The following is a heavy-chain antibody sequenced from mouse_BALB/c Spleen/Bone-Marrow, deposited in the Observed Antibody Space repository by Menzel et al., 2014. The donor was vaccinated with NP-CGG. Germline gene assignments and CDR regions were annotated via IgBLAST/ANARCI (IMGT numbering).Heavy chain of an antibody. CDR2: ISSGSNTI. J-gene: IGHJ3*01. D-gene: IGHD6-2*01. Sequence: EVKLEESGGGLVQPGGSRKLSCAASGFTFNNFGMHWVRQAPEKGLEWVAYISSGSNTIYYADTVKGRFTISRDNPKNTLFLQMTSLRSEDTAKYYCARGGSLPGGFAYWGQGTLVTVSA. CDR1: GFTFNNFG. CDR3: ARGGSLPGGFAY. V-gene: IGHV5-17*02.